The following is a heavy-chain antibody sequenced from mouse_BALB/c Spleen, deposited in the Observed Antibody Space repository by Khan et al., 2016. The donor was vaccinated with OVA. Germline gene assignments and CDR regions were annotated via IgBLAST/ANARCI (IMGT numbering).Heavy chain of an antibody. J-gene: IGHJ2*01. CDR3: ARSVTINPVVATDFGY. V-gene: IGHV3-2*02. Sequence: EVELVESGPGLVKPSQSLSLTCTVTGYSITSDYAWNWIRQFPGNKLEWLGYISYSGRTSYNPSLKSRISITRDTSKNQFFLQLNSITTENTATKYDARSVTINPVVATDFGYWGQGTTLTVSS. D-gene: IGHD1-1*02. CDR2: ISYSGRT. CDR1: GYSITSDYA.